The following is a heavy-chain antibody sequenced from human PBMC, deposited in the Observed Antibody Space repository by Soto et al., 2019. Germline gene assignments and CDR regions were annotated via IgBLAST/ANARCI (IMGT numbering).Heavy chain of an antibody. V-gene: IGHV1-2*02. J-gene: IGHJ6*02. Sequence: QVQLVQSGAEVNKPGASVKVSCKASGYPFTGYYLHWVRQAPGQGLEWMGYINPNNGDTNFAQSFQGRVTLTRDTSISTAYMELSRLTSDDTAVYYCARKSNPGYHYYYGLDVWGQGTTVTVSS. CDR3: ARKSNPGYHYYYGLDV. CDR1: GYPFTGYY. D-gene: IGHD4-4*01. CDR2: INPNNGDT.